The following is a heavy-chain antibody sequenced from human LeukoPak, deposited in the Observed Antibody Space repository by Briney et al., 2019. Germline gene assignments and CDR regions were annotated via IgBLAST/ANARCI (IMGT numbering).Heavy chain of an antibody. CDR3: ARVGLHDTFDI. CDR1: GYTFTGYY. Sequence: EASVKVSCKASGYTFTGYYMHWVRQAPGQGLEWMGRINPNSGDTNNAQKFQGRVTMTRDTSISTAYMELSRLSFDDTAIYYCARVGLHDTFDIWGQGTMVTVSS. CDR2: INPNSGDT. J-gene: IGHJ3*02. V-gene: IGHV1-2*06.